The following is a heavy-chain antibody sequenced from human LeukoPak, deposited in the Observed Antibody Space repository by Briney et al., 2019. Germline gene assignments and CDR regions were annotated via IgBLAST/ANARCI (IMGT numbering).Heavy chain of an antibody. CDR1: GFTFSSYA. J-gene: IGHJ4*02. Sequence: PGGSLRLSCAASGFTFSSYAMSWVRQAPGKGLEWVSAISGSGGSTYYADSVKGRFTISRDNSKNTLYLQMNSLRAEDTAVYYCAKIELVVVPAATSGGDLDYWGQGTLVTVSS. CDR3: AKIELVVVPAATSGGDLDY. V-gene: IGHV3-23*01. D-gene: IGHD2-2*01. CDR2: ISGSGGST.